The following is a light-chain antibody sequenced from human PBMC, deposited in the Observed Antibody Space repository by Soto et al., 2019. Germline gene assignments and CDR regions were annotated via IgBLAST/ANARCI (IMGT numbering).Light chain of an antibody. CDR2: DAS. J-gene: IGKJ5*01. Sequence: DIRMTQSPSSLSASVGDRVTLTCQASQDIRTYVNLYQQTPGKAPKLLIYDASILETGVPSRFSGSGSGTDSTFTISSLKPEDIATYYCQHYENLPVFGPGTRLET. CDR3: QHYENLPV. CDR1: QDIRTY. V-gene: IGKV1-33*01.